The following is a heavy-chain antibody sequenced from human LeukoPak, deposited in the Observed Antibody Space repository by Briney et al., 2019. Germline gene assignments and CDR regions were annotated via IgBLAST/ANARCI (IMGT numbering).Heavy chain of an antibody. Sequence: SETLSLTCTVSRGSISSYYWSWIRQPAGKGLDWIGRIYTSGSTNYNPSLKSRVTMSVDTSKNQFSLKLSSVTAADTAVYYCARDLCSPTAMVTGGYGMDVWGQGTTVTVSS. J-gene: IGHJ6*02. D-gene: IGHD5-18*01. CDR2: IYTSGST. CDR3: ARDLCSPTAMVTGGYGMDV. CDR1: RGSISSYY. V-gene: IGHV4-4*07.